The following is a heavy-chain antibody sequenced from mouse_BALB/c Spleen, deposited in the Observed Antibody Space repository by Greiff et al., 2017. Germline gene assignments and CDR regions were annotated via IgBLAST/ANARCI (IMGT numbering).Heavy chain of an antibody. CDR1: GYSITSDYA. D-gene: IGHD4-1*01. CDR2: ISYSGST. Sequence: EVKLMESGPGLVKPSQSLSLTCTVTGYSITSDYAWNWIRQFPGNKLEWMGYISYSGSTSYNPSLKSRISITRDTFKNQFFLQLNSVTTEDTATYYCARQTNWDGGYYFDYWGQGTTLTVSS. CDR3: ARQTNWDGGYYFDY. V-gene: IGHV3-2*02. J-gene: IGHJ2*01.